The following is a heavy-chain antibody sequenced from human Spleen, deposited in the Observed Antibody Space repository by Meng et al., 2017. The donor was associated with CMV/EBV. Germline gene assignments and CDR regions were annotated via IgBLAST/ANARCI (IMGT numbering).Heavy chain of an antibody. CDR2: IRYDGSNK. D-gene: IGHD6-6*01. CDR3: ARFSSSSGFAADY. V-gene: IGHV3-30*02. CDR1: GFTFSSYG. Sequence: GGSLRLSCAASGFTFSSYGMHWIRQAPGKGLEWVAFIRYDGSNKYYADSVKVRFTISRDNSKNTMYLQMNSLRAEDTAVYYCARFSSSSGFAADYWGQGTLVTVSS. J-gene: IGHJ4*02.